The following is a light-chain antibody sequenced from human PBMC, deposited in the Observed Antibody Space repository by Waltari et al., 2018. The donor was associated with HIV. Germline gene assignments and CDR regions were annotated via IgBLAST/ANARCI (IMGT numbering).Light chain of an antibody. V-gene: IGKV4-1*01. CDR2: WAS. J-gene: IGKJ4*01. Sequence: DIVMTQSPDSLAVSLGERATLNCKSSQSVLYSSNNKNYLAWYQQRPGHPPKLLIYWASTRESGVPDRFSGSGSGTDFTLTISSLQAEDVAVYYCQQYYSTPLTFGGGTKVEIK. CDR3: QQYYSTPLT. CDR1: QSVLYSSNNKNY.